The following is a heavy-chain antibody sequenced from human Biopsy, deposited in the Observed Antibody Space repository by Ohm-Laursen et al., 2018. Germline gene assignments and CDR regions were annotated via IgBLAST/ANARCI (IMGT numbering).Heavy chain of an antibody. Sequence: SQTLSLTCPVSGVSINGGRYYWNWIRHHPGKGLEWIGNIFYSANTYYNPSLKSRVTISVDTSKNQFSLKLSSVTAADTAVYYCVRLGSGDYFPTFFDFWGQGALVTVSS. V-gene: IGHV4-31*03. CDR3: VRLGSGDYFPTFFDF. CDR1: GVSINGGRYY. CDR2: IFYSANT. D-gene: IGHD5-12*01. J-gene: IGHJ4*02.